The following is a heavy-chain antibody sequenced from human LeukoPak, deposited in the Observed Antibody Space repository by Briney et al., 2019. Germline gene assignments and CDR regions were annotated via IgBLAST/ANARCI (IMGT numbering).Heavy chain of an antibody. D-gene: IGHD2-15*01. J-gene: IGHJ3*02. Sequence: GGSLRLSCAASGFTFSSYWMSWVRQAPGKGLEWVANIKQDGNERNYVDSVKGRFTISRDNAKNSLYLQMNSLRAEDTAVYYCASMVVVAALDAFDIWGQGTMVTVSS. CDR3: ASMVVVAALDAFDI. CDR1: GFTFSSYW. CDR2: IKQDGNER. V-gene: IGHV3-7*01.